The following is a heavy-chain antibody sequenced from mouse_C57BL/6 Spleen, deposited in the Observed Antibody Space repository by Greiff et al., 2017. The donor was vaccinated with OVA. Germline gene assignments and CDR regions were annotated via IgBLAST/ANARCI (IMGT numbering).Heavy chain of an antibody. J-gene: IGHJ2*01. V-gene: IGHV5-17*01. CDR1: GFTFSDYG. D-gene: IGHD2-4*01. Sequence: EVQLVESGGGLVKPGGSLKLSCAASGFTFSDYGMHWVRQAPEQGLEWVAYISRGSSTSYYADTVKGRFTISRDNAKNTLFLKMTSLRSEDTAMYYCARVYDYDEDYFDYWGQGTTLTVSS. CDR3: ARVYDYDEDYFDY. CDR2: ISRGSSTS.